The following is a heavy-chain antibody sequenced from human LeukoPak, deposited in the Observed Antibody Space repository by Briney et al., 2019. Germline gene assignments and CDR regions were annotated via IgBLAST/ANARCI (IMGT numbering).Heavy chain of an antibody. CDR2: IYYSGST. J-gene: IGHJ3*02. CDR3: ARVYGAGYDFRGAFDI. V-gene: IGHV4-59*01. D-gene: IGHD5-12*01. Sequence: SETLSLTCTVSGGSISSYYWSWIRQPPGKGLEWIGYIYYSGSTNYNPSLKSRVTISVDTSKNQFSLKLSSVTAADTAVYYCARVYGAGYDFRGAFDIWGQGTMVTVSS. CDR1: GGSISSYY.